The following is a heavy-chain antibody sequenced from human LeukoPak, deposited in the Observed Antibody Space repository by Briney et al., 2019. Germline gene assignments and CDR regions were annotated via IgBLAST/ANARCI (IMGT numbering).Heavy chain of an antibody. Sequence: SETLSLTCTVSGGSISGYYWSWIRQPPGKGLEWIGYIYTSGSTNYNPSLKSRVTISVDTSKNQFSLKLSSVTAADTAVYYCARHVLDFWSGYYTYWGQGTLVTVSS. CDR2: IYTSGST. V-gene: IGHV4-4*09. CDR1: GGSISGYY. CDR3: ARHVLDFWSGYYTY. D-gene: IGHD3-3*01. J-gene: IGHJ4*02.